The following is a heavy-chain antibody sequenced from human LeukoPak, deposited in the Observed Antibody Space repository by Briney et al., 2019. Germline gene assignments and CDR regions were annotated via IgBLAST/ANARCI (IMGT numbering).Heavy chain of an antibody. CDR3: ARGADNYGYIFDY. CDR2: IKQDGSEK. J-gene: IGHJ4*02. Sequence: GGSLRLSCAASGFTFSSYWMSWVRQAPGKGLEWVANIKQDGSEKYYVDSVKGRFTISRDNAKNSLYLQMNSLRAEDTAVYYCARGADNYGYIFDYWGQGTLVTVSS. CDR1: GFTFSSYW. D-gene: IGHD5-18*01. V-gene: IGHV3-7*01.